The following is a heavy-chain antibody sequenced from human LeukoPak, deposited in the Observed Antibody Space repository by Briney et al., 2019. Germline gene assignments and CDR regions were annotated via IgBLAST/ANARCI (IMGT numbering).Heavy chain of an antibody. D-gene: IGHD5-24*01. J-gene: IGHJ6*02. CDR1: GFTFSNAW. Sequence: GGSLRLSCEASGFTFSNAWMSWVRQAPGKGLEWVGRFKSKTDGGTIDYAAPVKGRFTLSRDDSKTTMDLQMSSLKTEDTAVYYCVADHFNSYYGLDVWGQGTTVTVSS. CDR2: FKSKTDGGTI. V-gene: IGHV3-15*01. CDR3: VADHFNSYYGLDV.